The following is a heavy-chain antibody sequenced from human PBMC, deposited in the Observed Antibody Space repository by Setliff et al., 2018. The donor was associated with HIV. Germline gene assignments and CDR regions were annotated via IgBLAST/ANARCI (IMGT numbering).Heavy chain of an antibody. CDR2: IYSSGST. J-gene: IGHJ6*03. CDR1: GYSISSGYY. CDR3: ARHRDPPGTRWIFYYYYMDL. D-gene: IGHD5-12*01. V-gene: IGHV4-38-2*01. Sequence: PSETLSLTCAISGYSISSGYYWGWIRQPPGKRLEWLGSIYSSGSTSYNPSLSSRLTISVDTSKSHVSLRLSSVTAADTGVYYCARHRDPPGTRWIFYYYYMDLWGEGTTVTVSS.